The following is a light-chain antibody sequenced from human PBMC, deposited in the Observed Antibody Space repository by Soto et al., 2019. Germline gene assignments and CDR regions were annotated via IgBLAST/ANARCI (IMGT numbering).Light chain of an antibody. Sequence: QAVVTQPPSVSGAPGQRGTLSCTGSSSNIGAGYDVHWYQQLPGTDPKVLIYGNSNRPSGVPDRFSGSKSGTSASLAITGLEAEDEADYYCQSYDSGLRQGVFGGGTKLTVL. J-gene: IGLJ3*02. CDR1: SSNIGAGYD. V-gene: IGLV1-40*01. CDR2: GNS. CDR3: QSYDSGLRQGV.